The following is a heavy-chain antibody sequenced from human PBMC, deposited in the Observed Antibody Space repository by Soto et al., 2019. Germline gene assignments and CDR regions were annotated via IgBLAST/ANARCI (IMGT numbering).Heavy chain of an antibody. CDR1: GGIFSSYR. J-gene: IGHJ4*02. V-gene: IGHV1-69*01. Sequence: QVQLVQSGAEVKKPGSSVKVSCKASGGIFSSYRINWVRQAPGQGLEWVGGIVPIYRTADYAQKFQGRVTITADESARTSYMELRSLKSQDTGVYYCVRDSGAKLSSSWGQGTLVTVSS. CDR3: VRDSGAKLSSS. D-gene: IGHD6-13*01. CDR2: IVPIYRTA.